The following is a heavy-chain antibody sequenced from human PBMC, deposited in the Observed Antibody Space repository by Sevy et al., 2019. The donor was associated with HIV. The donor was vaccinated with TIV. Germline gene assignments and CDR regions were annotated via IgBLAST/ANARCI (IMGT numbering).Heavy chain of an antibody. V-gene: IGHV3-30*04. CDR2: ISYDGNNK. J-gene: IGHJ4*02. Sequence: GGSLRLSCTASGFTFSNYAMYWVRQAPGKGLEWVAVISYDGNNKDYADSVKGRFTISRDNSKNTLYLQMNSLRADGTAVYYCGGHYYDSTCYYYPLDYWGQGTLVTVSS. D-gene: IGHD3-22*01. CDR3: GGHYYDSTCYYYPLDY. CDR1: GFTFSNYA.